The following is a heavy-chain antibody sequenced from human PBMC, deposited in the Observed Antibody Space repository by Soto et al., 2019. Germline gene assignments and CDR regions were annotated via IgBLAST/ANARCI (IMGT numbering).Heavy chain of an antibody. V-gene: IGHV1-69*13. CDR2: IIPVFGSG. D-gene: IGHD2-15*01. CDR1: RDTFSTYG. Sequence: SVKVSCKTSRDTFSTYGITWVRQAPGQGLEWMGRIIPVFGSGNYAQRLQGRLTITADESSSTVYMELTSLRSDDTALYYCARAFTPDCSGGSCSPDYWGQGTLVTVSS. J-gene: IGHJ4*02. CDR3: ARAFTPDCSGGSCSPDY.